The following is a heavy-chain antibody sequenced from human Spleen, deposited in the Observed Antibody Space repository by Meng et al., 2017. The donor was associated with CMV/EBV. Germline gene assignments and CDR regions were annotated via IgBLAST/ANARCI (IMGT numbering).Heavy chain of an antibody. V-gene: IGHV3-48*04. J-gene: IGHJ4*02. CDR3: ARDRLVGATSWWYFDY. D-gene: IGHD1-26*01. CDR2: ISSSSTI. Sequence: GESLKISCAASGFTFSSYSMNWVRQAPGKGLEWVSYISSSSTIYYADSVKGRFTISRDNAKKSLYLQMNGLRAEDTAVYYCARDRLVGATSWWYFDYWGQGTLVTVSS. CDR1: GFTFSSYS.